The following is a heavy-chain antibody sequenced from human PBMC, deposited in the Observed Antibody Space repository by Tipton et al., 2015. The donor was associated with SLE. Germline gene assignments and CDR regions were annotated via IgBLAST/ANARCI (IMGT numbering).Heavy chain of an antibody. CDR1: GFTFSTYW. V-gene: IGHV3-7*01. Sequence: SLRLSCTASGFTFSTYWMSWVRQAPGKGLEWVANIKEDGSEQYYVNSVRGRFSISRDNAKNSLDLQMNSLRDEDTAVYYCARPGVVGRWNYYNYMDVWGKGTTVTVSS. J-gene: IGHJ6*03. D-gene: IGHD3-3*01. CDR3: ARPGVVGRWNYYNYMDV. CDR2: IKEDGSEQ.